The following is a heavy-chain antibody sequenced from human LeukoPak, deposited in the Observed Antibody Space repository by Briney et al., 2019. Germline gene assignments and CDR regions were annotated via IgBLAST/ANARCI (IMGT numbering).Heavy chain of an antibody. CDR1: GGSFSGYD. J-gene: IGHJ5*02. CDR2: INHSGST. Sequence: PSETLSLTCAVYGGSFSGYDWSWIRQPPGKGLEWIGEINHSGSTNDNPSLESRVTILVDTSKNKFSLKLSTGTAADTAALYCGREGYGDYGENNWFDPWGQGTLVTVSS. V-gene: IGHV4-34*01. D-gene: IGHD4-17*01. CDR3: GREGYGDYGENNWFDP.